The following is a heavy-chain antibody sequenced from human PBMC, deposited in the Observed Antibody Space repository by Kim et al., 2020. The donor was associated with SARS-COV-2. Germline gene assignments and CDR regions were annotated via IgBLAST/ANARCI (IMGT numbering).Heavy chain of an antibody. CDR3: AKVGGDGYLNFDY. Sequence: GGSLRLSCAASGFTFSSYGMHWVRQAPGKGLEWVAVISYDGSNKYYAYSVKGRFTISSDNSNNTLYLQMNSLRAEDTAVYYCAKVGGDGYLNFDYWGQGT. CDR2: ISYDGSNK. V-gene: IGHV3-30*18. J-gene: IGHJ4*02. CDR1: GFTFSSYG. D-gene: IGHD3-22*01.